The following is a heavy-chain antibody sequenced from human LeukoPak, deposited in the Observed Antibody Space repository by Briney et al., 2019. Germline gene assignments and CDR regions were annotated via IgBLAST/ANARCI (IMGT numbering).Heavy chain of an antibody. CDR2: IYMSGST. Sequence: SQTLSLTCTVSGGSIRSGTDYWSWIRQPAGKGLEWIGRIYMSGSTDYNPSFKSRVTMSVDTSKNQVSLKLRSVTAADTAVYYCARVVWGGDFHYSLDVWGKGTTVIVSS. CDR3: ARVVWGGDFHYSLDV. V-gene: IGHV4-61*02. D-gene: IGHD7-27*01. J-gene: IGHJ6*03. CDR1: GGSIRSGTDY.